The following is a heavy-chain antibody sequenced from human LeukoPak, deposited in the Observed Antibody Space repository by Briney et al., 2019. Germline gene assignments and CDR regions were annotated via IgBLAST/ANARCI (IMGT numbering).Heavy chain of an antibody. CDR1: GFTFSSYW. D-gene: IGHD5-18*01. Sequence: PGGSLTLSCAASGFTFSSYWMHWVRQAPGKGLVWVSHIYTDGSGTTYADSVKGRFTISRDNAKNTLYLQMDSLRAEDTAVYCCARGKGYSFDYWGQGTLVTVSS. CDR3: ARGKGYSFDY. CDR2: IYTDGSGT. J-gene: IGHJ4*02. V-gene: IGHV3-74*01.